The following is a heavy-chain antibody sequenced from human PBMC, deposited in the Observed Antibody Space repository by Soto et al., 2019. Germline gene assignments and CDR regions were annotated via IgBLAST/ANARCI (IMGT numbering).Heavy chain of an antibody. J-gene: IGHJ4*02. CDR1: GYTFTSYY. D-gene: IGHD5-18*01. CDR2: INPSGGST. V-gene: IGHV1-46*01. CDR3: ARSAVSGYRYGLTGY. Sequence: ASVKVSCKASGYTFTSYYMHWVRQAPGQGLEWMGIINPSGGSTSYAQKFQGRVTMTRDTSTSTVYMELSSLRSEDTAVYYCARSAVSGYRYGLTGYWGQGTLVTVYS.